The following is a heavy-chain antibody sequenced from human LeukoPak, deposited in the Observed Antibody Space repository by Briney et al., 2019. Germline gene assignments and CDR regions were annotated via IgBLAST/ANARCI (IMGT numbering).Heavy chain of an antibody. D-gene: IGHD6-19*01. Sequence: GGSLRLSCAASGFTFSSYAMSWVRQAPGKGLEWVSAISGSGGSTYYADSVKGRFTISRDNSKNTLYLQMNSLRAEDTAVYYCAGGEYSSGWYADYWGQGTLVTVSS. J-gene: IGHJ4*02. CDR2: ISGSGGST. V-gene: IGHV3-23*01. CDR3: AGGEYSSGWYADY. CDR1: GFTFSSYA.